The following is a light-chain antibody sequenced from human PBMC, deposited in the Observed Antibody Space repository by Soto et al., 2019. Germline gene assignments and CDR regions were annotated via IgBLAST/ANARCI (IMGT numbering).Light chain of an antibody. J-gene: IGKJ1*01. CDR3: QQYGVSPGT. V-gene: IGKV3-20*01. CDR1: QRVSSNF. CDR2: GAS. Sequence: EIVLTQSPGTLSLSPGERATLSCRASQRVSSNFLAWFQQKPGQAPRLLIFGASSRDVDIPDWFSGSGSGTDFTLTISRLEPEDFAVYYCQQYGVSPGTFGQGTKVEIK.